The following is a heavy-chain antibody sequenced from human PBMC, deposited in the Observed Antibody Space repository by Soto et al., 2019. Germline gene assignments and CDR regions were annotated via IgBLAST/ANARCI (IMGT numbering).Heavy chain of an antibody. CDR3: AKEAYGDYETPYDY. CDR2: ISYDGSNK. CDR1: GFTFSSYG. Sequence: GGSLRLSCAASGFTFSSYGMHWVRQAPGKGLEWVAVISYDGSNKYYADSVKGRFTISRDNSKNTLYLQMNSLRAEDTAVYYCAKEAYGDYETPYDYWGQGTLVTVSS. V-gene: IGHV3-30*18. J-gene: IGHJ4*02. D-gene: IGHD4-17*01.